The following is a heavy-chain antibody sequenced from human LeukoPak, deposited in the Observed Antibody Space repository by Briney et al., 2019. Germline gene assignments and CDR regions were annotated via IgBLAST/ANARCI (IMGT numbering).Heavy chain of an antibody. D-gene: IGHD7-27*01. J-gene: IGHJ4*02. Sequence: TGGSLRLSCAASGFTFDDHGMSWVRHAPGKGLEWVSGINWNGDSTDYADSVKGRFTISRDNARNSLYVQMNSLRAEDTALYYCARGPLTGSMLGDFDYWGQGTLVTVSS. CDR1: GFTFDDHG. V-gene: IGHV3-20*04. CDR3: ARGPLTGSMLGDFDY. CDR2: INWNGDST.